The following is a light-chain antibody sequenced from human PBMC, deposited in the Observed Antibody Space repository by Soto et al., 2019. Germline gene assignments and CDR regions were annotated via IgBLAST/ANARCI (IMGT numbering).Light chain of an antibody. CDR3: SSYTSATTYV. V-gene: IGLV2-14*01. CDR2: DVN. CDR1: SSDVGAYNY. Sequence: VLTQPASVSGSPGQSITISRTGTSSDVGAYNYDSWYQQHPGKVPKLIIYDVNNRPSGVSNRFSGSKSGNTASLTISGLQTEDEDDYYCSSYTSATTYVFGTGTKVXVL. J-gene: IGLJ1*01.